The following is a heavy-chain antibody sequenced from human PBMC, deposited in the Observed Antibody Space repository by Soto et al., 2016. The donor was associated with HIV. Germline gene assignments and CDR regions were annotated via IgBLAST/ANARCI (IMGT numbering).Heavy chain of an antibody. Sequence: QVQLVESGGNLVKPGGSLRLSCAASGFIFSDYYMSWIRQAPGKGLEWISYISSGGNIIYYADSVKGRFTIPRDNAKSSLYLQMDSLTAEDTAVYYCAREGLATWDYWGQGTLVTVSS. CDR2: ISSGGNII. CDR3: AREGLATWDY. V-gene: IGHV3-11*04. J-gene: IGHJ4*02. CDR1: GFIFSDYY. D-gene: IGHD3-16*01.